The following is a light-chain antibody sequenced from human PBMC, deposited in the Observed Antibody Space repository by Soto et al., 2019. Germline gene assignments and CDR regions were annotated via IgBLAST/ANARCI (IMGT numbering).Light chain of an antibody. Sequence: ALTQPASVSGYPGQSITISCTGTSSDVGGYNFVSWYQQHPGKAPKLIISDVSNRPSGVSTRFSGSKSGNTASLTISGLQAEDEADYYCSSYTSINTHVFGTGTKVTVL. CDR3: SSYTSINTHV. CDR2: DVS. J-gene: IGLJ1*01. CDR1: SSDVGGYNF. V-gene: IGLV2-14*01.